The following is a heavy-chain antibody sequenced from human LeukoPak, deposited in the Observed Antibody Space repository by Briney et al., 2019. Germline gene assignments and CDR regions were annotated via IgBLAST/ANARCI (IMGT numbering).Heavy chain of an antibody. CDR2: ISGSGGST. CDR1: GFTVSSNY. V-gene: IGHV3-23*01. J-gene: IGHJ4*02. Sequence: GGSLRLSCAASGFTVSSNYMSWVRQAPGKGLEWVSAISGSGGSTYYADSVKGRFTISRDNSKNTLYLQMNSLRAEDTAVYYCAKEGSALWFGELSYYFDFWGQGTLVTVSS. D-gene: IGHD3-10*01. CDR3: AKEGSALWFGELSYYFDF.